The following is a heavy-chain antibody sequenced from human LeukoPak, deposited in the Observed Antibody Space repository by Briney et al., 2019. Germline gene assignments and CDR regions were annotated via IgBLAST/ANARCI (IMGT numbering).Heavy chain of an antibody. Sequence: GSSVKVSCKASGYTFSGYYMHWVRQAPGQGLDWMGWINPNSGGTNYAQKFQGRVTMTRDTSISTAYMELSRLSSDDTAVYYCARDSCSSTSCLSIDDYWGQGTLVTVSS. CDR3: ARDSCSSTSCLSIDDY. D-gene: IGHD2-2*01. CDR2: INPNSGGT. J-gene: IGHJ4*02. V-gene: IGHV1-2*02. CDR1: GYTFSGYY.